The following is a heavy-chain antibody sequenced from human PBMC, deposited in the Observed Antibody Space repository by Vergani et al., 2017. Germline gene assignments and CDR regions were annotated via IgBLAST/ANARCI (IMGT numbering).Heavy chain of an antibody. V-gene: IGHV1-3*01. CDR2: INAGNGNT. Sequence: QVQLVQSGAEVKKPGASVKVSCKASGYTFTSYAMHWVRQAPGQRLEWMGWINAGNGNTKYSQKFQGRVTITRDTSASTAYMELSSLRSEDTAVYYCARDRRVTTPKIPYMDVWGKGTTVTVSS. J-gene: IGHJ6*03. CDR3: ARDRRVTTPKIPYMDV. D-gene: IGHD1-1*01. CDR1: GYTFTSYA.